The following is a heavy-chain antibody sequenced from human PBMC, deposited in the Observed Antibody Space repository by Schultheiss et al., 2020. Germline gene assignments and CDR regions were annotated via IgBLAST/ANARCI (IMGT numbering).Heavy chain of an antibody. Sequence: GGSLRLSCAVSGFTVSTTYMTWVRQAPGKGLEWVSVIYTGGTTYYADSVKGRFTISRDKSNNTVYLQMNSLRADDTAVYYCARWEKRIPLPYYYYALDVWGTGTTVNVSS. J-gene: IGHJ6*04. CDR3: ARWEKRIPLPYYYYALDV. CDR1: GFTVSTTY. D-gene: IGHD1-26*01. V-gene: IGHV3-53*01. CDR2: IYTGGTT.